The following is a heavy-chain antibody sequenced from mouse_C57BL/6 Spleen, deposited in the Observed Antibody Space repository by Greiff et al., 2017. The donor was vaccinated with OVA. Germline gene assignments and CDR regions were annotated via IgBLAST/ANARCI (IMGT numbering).Heavy chain of an antibody. J-gene: IGHJ3*01. CDR3: ARSGSSGFAY. CDR2: IYPGDGDT. CDR1: GYAFSSSW. V-gene: IGHV1-82*01. D-gene: IGHD3-2*02. Sequence: VKLQESGPELVKPGASVKISCKASGYAFSSSWMNWVKQRPGKGLEWIGRIYPGDGDTNYNGKFKGKATLTADKSSSTAYMQLSSLTSEDSAVYVCARSGSSGFAYWGQGTLVTVSA.